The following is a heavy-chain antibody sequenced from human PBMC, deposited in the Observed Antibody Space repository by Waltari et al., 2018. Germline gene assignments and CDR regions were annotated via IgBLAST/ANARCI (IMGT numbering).Heavy chain of an antibody. Sequence: QVQLQQWGAGLLKPSETLSLTCAVYGGSFSGYYWSWIRQPPGKGLEGFGEINHSGSTHDYPALKSRVTISVDTSNNQFSRKLSSVTAADTAVYYCARGGTTVLHRYFDLWGRGTLVTVSS. J-gene: IGHJ2*01. CDR1: GGSFSGYY. D-gene: IGHD4-17*01. V-gene: IGHV4-34*01. CDR2: INHSGST. CDR3: ARGGTTVLHRYFDL.